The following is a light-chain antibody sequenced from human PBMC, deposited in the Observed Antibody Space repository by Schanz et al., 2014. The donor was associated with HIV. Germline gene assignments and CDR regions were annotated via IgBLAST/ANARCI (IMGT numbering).Light chain of an antibody. V-gene: IGKV1-9*01. CDR3: QQLKSFPLT. Sequence: IQLTQSPSSLSASVGDRVTITCRASQGIGSYLGWNQQKPGKAPKFLIYAASILQSWVPSRFSGSGSGTDFTLTISSLQPEDFATYYCQQLKSFPLTFGGGTKVQIK. CDR1: QGIGSY. J-gene: IGKJ4*01. CDR2: AAS.